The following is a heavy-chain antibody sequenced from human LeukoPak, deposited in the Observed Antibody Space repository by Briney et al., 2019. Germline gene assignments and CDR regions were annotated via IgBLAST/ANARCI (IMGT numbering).Heavy chain of an antibody. D-gene: IGHD2-2*02. Sequence: GGSLRLSCAASGFTFSDYYMSWIRQAPGKGLEWVSYISSSSSYTNYADSVKGRFTISRDNAKNSLYLQMNSLRAEDTAVYYCASSPAPIRSYFDFWGQGTLVTVSS. CDR2: ISSSSSYT. CDR3: ASSPAPIRSYFDF. J-gene: IGHJ4*02. V-gene: IGHV3-11*06. CDR1: GFTFSDYY.